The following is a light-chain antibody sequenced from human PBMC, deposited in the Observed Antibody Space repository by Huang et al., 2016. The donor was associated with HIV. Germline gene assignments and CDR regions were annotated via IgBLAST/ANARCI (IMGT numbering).Light chain of an antibody. J-gene: IGKJ2*01. CDR3: QQLNSYPQT. Sequence: IQLTQSPSSLSASVGDRVTITCRASQGISSYLAWYQQKPGKALKLLIYAASTLQSGVPSRFSGSGSGTDFTLTISSLQPEDFATYYCQQLNSYPQTFGQGTKLEIK. CDR2: AAS. V-gene: IGKV1-9*01. CDR1: QGISSY.